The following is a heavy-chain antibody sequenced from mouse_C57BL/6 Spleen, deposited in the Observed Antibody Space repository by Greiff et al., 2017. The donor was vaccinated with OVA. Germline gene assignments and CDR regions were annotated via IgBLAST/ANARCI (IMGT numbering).Heavy chain of an antibody. D-gene: IGHD2-1*01. V-gene: IGHV1-82*01. CDR1: GYAFSSSW. Sequence: QVQLQQSGPELVKPGASVKISCKASGYAFSSSWMNWVKQRPGKGLEWIGRIYPGDGDTNYNGKFKGKATLTADKSSSTAYMQLSSLTSEDSAVYFCARDGKTAMDYWGQGTSVTVSS. J-gene: IGHJ4*01. CDR2: IYPGDGDT. CDR3: ARDGKTAMDY.